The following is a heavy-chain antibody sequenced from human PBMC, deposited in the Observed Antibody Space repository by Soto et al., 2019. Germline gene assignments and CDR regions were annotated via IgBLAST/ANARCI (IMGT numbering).Heavy chain of an antibody. D-gene: IGHD3-22*01. CDR2: IWFIGTTV. CDR3: ARGSFDSIGYYNFDY. Sequence: GGSLSLSCAASGFSFSSYAMHWVRQAPGKGLEWVGVIWFIGTTVIYADSVKGRFIISRDNSKNTLYLQAESLRGDDTAVYYCARGSFDSIGYYNFDYWGLGTLVTV. V-gene: IGHV3-33*01. J-gene: IGHJ4*02. CDR1: GFSFSSYA.